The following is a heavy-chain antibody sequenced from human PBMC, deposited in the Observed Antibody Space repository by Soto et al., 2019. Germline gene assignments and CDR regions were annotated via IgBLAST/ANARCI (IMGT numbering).Heavy chain of an antibody. CDR2: IDPTNSNI. CDR1: GYRFTSSW. V-gene: IGHV5-10-1*01. D-gene: IGHD3-10*01. Sequence: GASLKISCAASGYRFTSSWITWVRHIPGKGLEWMATIDPTNSNINYNPSFRGHVTLSVDKSASTAYLEWISLRASDTAIYYCARLRGVGGGGDYWGQGTLVTVSS. CDR3: ARLRGVGGGGDY. J-gene: IGHJ4*03.